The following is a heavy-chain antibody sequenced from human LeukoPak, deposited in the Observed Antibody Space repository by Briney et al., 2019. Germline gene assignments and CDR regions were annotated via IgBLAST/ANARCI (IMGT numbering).Heavy chain of an antibody. J-gene: IGHJ4*02. D-gene: IGHD6-19*01. Sequence: SETLSLTCAVYGGSFGGYYWSWIRQPPGKGLEWIGSIYYSGSTYYNPSLKSRVTISVDTSKNQFSLKLSSVTAADTAVYYCARYSSGSSFDYWGQGTLVTVSS. CDR1: GGSFGGYY. CDR3: ARYSSGSSFDY. V-gene: IGHV4-34*01. CDR2: IYYSGST.